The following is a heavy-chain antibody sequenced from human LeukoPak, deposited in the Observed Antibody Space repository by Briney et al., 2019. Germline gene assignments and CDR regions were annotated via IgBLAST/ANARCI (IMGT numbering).Heavy chain of an antibody. Sequence: GGSLRLSCAASGFTCSSYAMSWVRQTPEKGLEWVSTISAGGGSTYYADSVKGLFSISRDNSKNTLYLQMNSLRADDTALYHCARTLRGGDWYFDYWGQGTLVTVSS. V-gene: IGHV3-23*01. CDR3: ARTLRGGDWYFDY. D-gene: IGHD2-21*02. CDR2: ISAGGGST. CDR1: GFTCSSYA. J-gene: IGHJ4*02.